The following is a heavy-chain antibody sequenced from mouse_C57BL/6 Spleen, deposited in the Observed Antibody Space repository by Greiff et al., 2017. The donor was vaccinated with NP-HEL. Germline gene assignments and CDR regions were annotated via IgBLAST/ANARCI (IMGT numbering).Heavy chain of an antibody. CDR3: ARWDYYGSIYYAMDY. J-gene: IGHJ4*01. CDR2: IYPGSGST. Sequence: VQLQQPGAELVKPGASVKMSCKASGYTFTSYWITWVKQRPGQGLEWIGDIYPGSGSTNYNEKFKSKATLTVDQSSSTAYMQLSSLTSEDSAVYYCARWDYYGSIYYAMDYWGQGTSVTVSS. CDR1: GYTFTSYW. V-gene: IGHV1-55*01. D-gene: IGHD1-1*01.